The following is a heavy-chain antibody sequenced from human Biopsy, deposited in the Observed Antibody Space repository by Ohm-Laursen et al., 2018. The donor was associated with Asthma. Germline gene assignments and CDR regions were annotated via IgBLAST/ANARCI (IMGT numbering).Heavy chain of an antibody. CDR1: GFTFRTYG. CDR2: ISYDGHNQ. J-gene: IGHJ4*02. Sequence: LRLSCSASGFTFRTYGMHWVRQTPGKGLEWLSSISYDGHNQHYADSVKGRFTISRDNSKNTVSLEMNSLRRDDTAVYFCARATVAAAGNDWGQGTLVTVSS. D-gene: IGHD6-13*01. CDR3: ARATVAAAGND. V-gene: IGHV3-30*05.